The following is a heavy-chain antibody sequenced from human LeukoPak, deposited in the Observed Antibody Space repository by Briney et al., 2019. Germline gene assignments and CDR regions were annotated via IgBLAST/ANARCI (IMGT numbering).Heavy chain of an antibody. CDR1: GYTFTAFY. CDR2: INPNSGGT. J-gene: IGHJ4*02. D-gene: IGHD6-13*01. CDR3: ARGYSSSWLDY. V-gene: IGHV1-2*06. Sequence: ASVKVSCKASGYTFTAFYMHWVRQAPGQGLEWMGRINPNSGGTKYAQKFQGRVTMTTDTSINTACLELSRLRSDDAAVYYCARGYSSSWLDYWGQGTLVTVSS.